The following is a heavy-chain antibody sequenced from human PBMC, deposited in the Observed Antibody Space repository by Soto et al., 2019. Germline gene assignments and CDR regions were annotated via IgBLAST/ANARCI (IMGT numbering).Heavy chain of an antibody. CDR1: GYSFTSYW. Sequence: PGESLKISCKGSGYSFTSYWISWVRQMPGKELEWMGRIDPSDSYTNYSPSFQGHVTISADKSISTAYLQWSSLKASDTAMYYCARLERYYYGSGSSTLYYFDYWGEGTLVTVSS. CDR3: ARLERYYYGSGSSTLYYFDY. V-gene: IGHV5-10-1*01. J-gene: IGHJ4*02. CDR2: IDPSDSYT. D-gene: IGHD3-10*01.